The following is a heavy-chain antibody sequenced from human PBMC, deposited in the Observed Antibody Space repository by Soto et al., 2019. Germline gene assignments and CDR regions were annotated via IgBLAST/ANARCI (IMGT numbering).Heavy chain of an antibody. D-gene: IGHD6-13*01. V-gene: IGHV4-30-4*01. J-gene: IGHJ5*02. CDR2: LYFNGGT. Sequence: QVQLQESGPGLVKPSQTLSLTCNVSGGPINSPDYYWTWIRQSPGKGLEWIGYLYFNGGTQYNPSLRTPISMSLDTSKKHFSLKMRSVTGADTAVYYCARGISKYSSWYEPHTLFDAWGQGALVTVSS. CDR3: ARGISKYSSWYEPHTLFDA. CDR1: GGPINSPDYY.